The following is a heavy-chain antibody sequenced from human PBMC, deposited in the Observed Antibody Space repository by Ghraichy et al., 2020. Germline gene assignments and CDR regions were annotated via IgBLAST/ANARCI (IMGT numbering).Heavy chain of an antibody. Sequence: GSLRLSCAASGFTFDDYTMHWVRQAPGKGLEWVSLISWDGGSTYYADSVKGRFTISRDNSKNSLYLQMNSLRTEDTALYYCAKGAPRARVFWFDPWGQGTLVTVSS. V-gene: IGHV3-43*01. CDR1: GFTFDDYT. J-gene: IGHJ5*02. CDR3: AKGAPRARVFWFDP. D-gene: IGHD2-8*01. CDR2: ISWDGGST.